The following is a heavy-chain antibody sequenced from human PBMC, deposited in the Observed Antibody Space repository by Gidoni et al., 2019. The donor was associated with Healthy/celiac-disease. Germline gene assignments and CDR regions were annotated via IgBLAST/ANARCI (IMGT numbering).Heavy chain of an antibody. V-gene: IGHV3-30*18. D-gene: IGHD6-6*01. CDR2: ISYDGSNK. Sequence: QVQLVESGGGVVQPGGSLRLSCAASGFPFSSYCMHWVRQAPGKGLEWVAVISYDGSNKYYADSVKGRFTISRDNSKNTLYLQMNSLRAEDTAVYYCAKADHEYLYYYGMDVWGQGTTVTVSS. CDR1: GFPFSSYC. CDR3: AKADHEYLYYYGMDV. J-gene: IGHJ6*02.